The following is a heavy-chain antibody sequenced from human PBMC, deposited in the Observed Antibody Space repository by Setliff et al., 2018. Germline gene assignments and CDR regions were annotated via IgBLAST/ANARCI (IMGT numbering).Heavy chain of an antibody. V-gene: IGHV4-39*07. D-gene: IGHD3-16*01. Sequence: SLTCTVSGGSISRSSYYWGWIRQPPGKGLEWIGSIYHTGTTYYNPSLKSRVTISVDTSKNQFSLRLSSVTAADTAVYFCARDYGPNDYWGQGSLVTVS. CDR1: GGSISRSSYY. J-gene: IGHJ4*02. CDR3: ARDYGPNDY. CDR2: IYHTGTT.